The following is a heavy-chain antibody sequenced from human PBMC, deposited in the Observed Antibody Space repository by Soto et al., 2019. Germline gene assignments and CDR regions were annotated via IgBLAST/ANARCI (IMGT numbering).Heavy chain of an antibody. D-gene: IGHD6-25*01. CDR1: GGSISSGGYY. J-gene: IGHJ6*02. Sequence: SETLSLTCTVSGGSISSGGYYWSWIRQHPGKGLEWIGYIYYSGSTYYNPSLKSRVTISVDTSKNQFSLKLSSVTAADTAAYYCARTTAAYYGMDVWGQGTTVTVS. CDR2: IYYSGST. CDR3: ARTTAAYYGMDV. V-gene: IGHV4-31*03.